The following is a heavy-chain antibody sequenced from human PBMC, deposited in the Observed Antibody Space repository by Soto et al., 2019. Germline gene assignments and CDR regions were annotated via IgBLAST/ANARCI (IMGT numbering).Heavy chain of an antibody. D-gene: IGHD6-13*01. CDR3: ARDRLMAAAGTARDYFGLDV. CDR2: IYYSGHT. Sequence: PSETLSLTCTVSGGSIRSGGYYWSWVRQNPRRGLEWIGNIYYSGHTYYNPSLKSRLTISVDTSKNQFSLNLSSVTAADSAVYYCARDRLMAAAGTARDYFGLDVWGQGTTVTVSS. V-gene: IGHV4-31*03. J-gene: IGHJ6*02. CDR1: GGSIRSGGYY.